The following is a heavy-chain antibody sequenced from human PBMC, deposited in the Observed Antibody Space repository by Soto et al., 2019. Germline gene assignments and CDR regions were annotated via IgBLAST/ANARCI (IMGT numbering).Heavy chain of an antibody. J-gene: IGHJ3*02. CDR1: GGSISSYY. CDR3: AREGYSGGWYAWWAFEI. Sequence: QVQLQESGPGLVKPSETLSLTCTVSGGSISSYYWSWIRQPPGKGLEWIGYIYYSGSTNYNPSLKRRITISVDTSKIQFSLQLSSVAAADTGVYYCAREGYSGGWYAWWAFEIWCQGTMVTGSS. V-gene: IGHV4-59*01. CDR2: IYYSGST. D-gene: IGHD6-13*01.